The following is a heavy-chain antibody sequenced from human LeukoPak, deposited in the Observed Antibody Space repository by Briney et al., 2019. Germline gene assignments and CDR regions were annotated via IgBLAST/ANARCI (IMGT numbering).Heavy chain of an antibody. CDR1: RFTPDDFG. CDR3: AKETDN. Sequence: PGGSLRLSCATSRFTPDDFGIHWVRQAPGKGLEWVCFISADGTSTFYAHSVRGRFTISRDNSKNSLYLQMNSLRTEDTACYYCAKETDNWGQGTLVTVSS. J-gene: IGHJ4*02. CDR2: ISADGTST. V-gene: IGHV3-43*02.